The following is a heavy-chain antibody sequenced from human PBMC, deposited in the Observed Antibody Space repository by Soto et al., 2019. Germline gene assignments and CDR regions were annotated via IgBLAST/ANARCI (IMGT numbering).Heavy chain of an antibody. CDR1: GFTFSSYA. CDR2: ISGSGGST. V-gene: IGHV3-23*01. Sequence: GSLRLSCAASGFTFSSYAMSWVRQAPGKGLEWVSAISGSGGSTYYADSVKGRFTISRDNSKNTLYLQMNSLRAEDTAVYYCAKDHDIVLMVYAIIYGMDVWGQGTTVTVSS. J-gene: IGHJ6*02. D-gene: IGHD2-8*01. CDR3: AKDHDIVLMVYAIIYGMDV.